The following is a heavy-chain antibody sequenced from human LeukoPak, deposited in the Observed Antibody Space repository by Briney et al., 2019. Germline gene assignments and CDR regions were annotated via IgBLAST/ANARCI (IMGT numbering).Heavy chain of an antibody. D-gene: IGHD4-17*01. Sequence: AGGSLRLSCSASGFTFSGYAMYWVRQAPGKGLVWVSRINSDGGTTNYGDSVKGRFTVSRDNAKNTLYLQMNSLSAEDTAVYYCARSDYGFDYWGQGTLVTVSS. J-gene: IGHJ4*02. V-gene: IGHV3-74*01. CDR1: GFTFSGYA. CDR2: INSDGGTT. CDR3: ARSDYGFDY.